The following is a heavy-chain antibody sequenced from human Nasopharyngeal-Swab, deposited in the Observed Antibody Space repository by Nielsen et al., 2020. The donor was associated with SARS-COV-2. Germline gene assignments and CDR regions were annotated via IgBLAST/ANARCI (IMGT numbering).Heavy chain of an antibody. V-gene: IGHV5-10-1*01. CDR1: GYSFTSYW. J-gene: IGHJ4*02. CDR2: IDPSDSYT. D-gene: IGHD2-2*01. Sequence: GGSLRLSCKGSGYSFTSYWISWVRQMPGKGLEWMGRIDPSDSYTNYSPSFQGHVTISADKSIGTAYLQWSSLKASDTAMYYCARWVVDCSSTSCHYYFDYWGQGTLVTVSS. CDR3: ARWVVDCSSTSCHYYFDY.